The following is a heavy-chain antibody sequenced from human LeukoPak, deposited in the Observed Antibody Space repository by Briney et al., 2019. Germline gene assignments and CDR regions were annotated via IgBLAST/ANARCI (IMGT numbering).Heavy chain of an antibody. CDR1: GVSISSYY. D-gene: IGHD3-22*01. V-gene: IGHV4-59*01. Sequence: ASETLSLTCTVSGVSISSYYWSWIRQPPGKGLEWIGYIYYSGSTNYNPSLKRRVTISVATSKNQFSLKMSSVTAEDTAVYYCARRLYYYDSSGFLPSFAYWGQGTLVIVSS. CDR2: IYYSGST. CDR3: ARRLYYYDSSGFLPSFAY. J-gene: IGHJ4*02.